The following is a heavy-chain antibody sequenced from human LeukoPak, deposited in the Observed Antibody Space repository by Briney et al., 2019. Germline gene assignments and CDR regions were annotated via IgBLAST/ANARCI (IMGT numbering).Heavy chain of an antibody. CDR2: IFHSGTT. CDR1: GYSISDGFY. V-gene: IGHV4-38-2*02. Sequence: PSETLSLTCTVSGYSISDGFYWDWIRQTPGKGLEWIGSIFHSGTTYYNPSLKGRVTISADTSKNHFSLNLNSVTAADTAVYYCARGMGDTTFGLADYWGQGTLVTVSS. J-gene: IGHJ4*02. D-gene: IGHD1-26*01. CDR3: ARGMGDTTFGLADY.